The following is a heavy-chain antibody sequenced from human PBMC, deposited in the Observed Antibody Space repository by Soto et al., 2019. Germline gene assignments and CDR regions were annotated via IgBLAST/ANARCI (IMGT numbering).Heavy chain of an antibody. Sequence: PSETLSLTCTVSGGSISSYYWSWIRQPPGKGLEWIGYIYYSGSTNYNPSLKSRVTISVDTSKNQFSLKLSSVTAADTAVYYCARVRYYYDSSGYSYYFDYWGQGTLVPVSS. J-gene: IGHJ4*02. D-gene: IGHD3-22*01. V-gene: IGHV4-59*01. CDR3: ARVRYYYDSSGYSYYFDY. CDR2: IYYSGST. CDR1: GGSISSYY.